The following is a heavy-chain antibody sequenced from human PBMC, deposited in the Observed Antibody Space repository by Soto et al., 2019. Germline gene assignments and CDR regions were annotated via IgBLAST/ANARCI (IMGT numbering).Heavy chain of an antibody. CDR3: ARFEISSSTSCYDGDAFDI. V-gene: IGHV1-18*01. CDR1: GYTFTSYG. Sequence: GASVKVSCKASGYTFTSYGISWVRQAPGQGLEWMGWISAYNGNTNYAQKLQGRVTMTTDTSTSTAYMELRSLRSDDTAVYYCARFEISSSTSCYDGDAFDIWGQGTMVTVSS. J-gene: IGHJ3*02. D-gene: IGHD2-2*01. CDR2: ISAYNGNT.